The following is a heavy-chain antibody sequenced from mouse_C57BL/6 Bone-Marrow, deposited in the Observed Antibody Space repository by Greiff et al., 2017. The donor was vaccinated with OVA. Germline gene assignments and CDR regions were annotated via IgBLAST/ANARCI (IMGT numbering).Heavy chain of an antibody. D-gene: IGHD3-1*01. Sequence: QVQLQQSGPGLVQPSQSLSITCTVSGFSLTSYGVHWVRQSPGKGLEWLGVIWSGGSTDYNAAFISRLSISKDNSKSQVFFKMNSLQAEDTAIYYCARNRASWFAYWGQGTLVTVSA. CDR1: GFSLTSYG. J-gene: IGHJ3*01. V-gene: IGHV2-2*01. CDR2: IWSGGST. CDR3: ARNRASWFAY.